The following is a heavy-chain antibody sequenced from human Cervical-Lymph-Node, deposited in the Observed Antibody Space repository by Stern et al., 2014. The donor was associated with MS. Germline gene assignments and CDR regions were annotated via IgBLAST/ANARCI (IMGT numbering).Heavy chain of an antibody. CDR1: GFTFSDYY. J-gene: IGHJ6*02. V-gene: IGHV3-11*01. CDR3: ARDGLDYYYGLDV. CDR2: ISISGDPI. Sequence: VQLVESGGGLVKPGGSLRLSCVASGFTFSDYYMSWVRQAPGQGLEWIAYISISGDPIHFADSVQGRFTISRDNAKNSLYLQMNSLRAEDTAVYYCARDGLDYYYGLDVWGQGTTVTVSS.